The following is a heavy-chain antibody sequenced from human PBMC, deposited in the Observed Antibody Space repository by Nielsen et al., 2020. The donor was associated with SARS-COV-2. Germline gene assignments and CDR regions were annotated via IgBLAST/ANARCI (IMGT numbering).Heavy chain of an antibody. Sequence: ASVKVSCKASGDTFPIDNIHWLRQAPGQGLEWIGIINLSAGSTDSAQKFKGRVTMTRDTSASTVYLALTSLKSEDTAVYYCATPITVDYFGYWGQGTLVTVSS. CDR2: INLSAGST. V-gene: IGHV1-46*01. CDR1: GDTFPIDN. J-gene: IGHJ4*02. CDR3: ATPITVDYFGY.